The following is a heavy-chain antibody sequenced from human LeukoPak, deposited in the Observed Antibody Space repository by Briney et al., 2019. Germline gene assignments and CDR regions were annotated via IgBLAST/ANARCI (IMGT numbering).Heavy chain of an antibody. V-gene: IGHV3-23*01. D-gene: IGHD6-13*01. CDR3: ARAYSSSWYDS. J-gene: IGHJ5*01. Sequence: PGGSLRLSCAASGFTFSTYAMRWVRQAPGKGREWVSSISGRGHNTYYADSVKGRFTISRVNSKNPLHLQMNSLRAEDTAIYYCARAYSSSWYDSWGQGTLVTASP. CDR2: ISGRGHNT. CDR1: GFTFSTYA.